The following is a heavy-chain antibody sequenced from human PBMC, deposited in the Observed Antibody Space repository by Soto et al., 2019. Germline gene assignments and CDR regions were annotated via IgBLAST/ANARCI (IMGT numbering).Heavy chain of an antibody. CDR1: GVSFNNNG. Sequence: QVQLVQSGAEVKKPGSSVKVSCKTSGVSFNNNGIGWVRQAPGHGLEWMGGVSPPFRASNYARKLQGRISITADASAGTVNMDLSSLTSEDTAQYYCARVLYYGSGSYSPYGMEVWGQGTTVTVSS. J-gene: IGHJ6*02. CDR2: VSPPFRAS. V-gene: IGHV1-69*01. CDR3: ARVLYYGSGSYSPYGMEV. D-gene: IGHD3-10*01.